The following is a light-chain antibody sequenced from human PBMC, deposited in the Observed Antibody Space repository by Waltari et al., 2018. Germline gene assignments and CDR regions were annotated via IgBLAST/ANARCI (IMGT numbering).Light chain of an antibody. CDR1: SSDVGGYNH. CDR2: DVS. Sequence: QSALTQPASVSGSPGQSITISCTGTSSDVGGYNHVSWYQQHPGTAPKLMIFDVSYRPAGVSHRFSGTKSGNTASLTISGLRAEDEADYYCSSYTSSNTLVFGGGTKLTVL. CDR3: SSYTSSNTLV. J-gene: IGLJ3*02. V-gene: IGLV2-14*01.